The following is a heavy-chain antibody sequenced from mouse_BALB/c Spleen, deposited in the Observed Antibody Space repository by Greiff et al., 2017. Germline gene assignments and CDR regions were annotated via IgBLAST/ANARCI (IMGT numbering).Heavy chain of an antibody. Sequence: DGMLVESGGGLVQPGGSMKLSCVASGFTFSSYWMSWVRQSPEKGLEWVAEIRLKSDNYATHYAESVKGKFTISRDDSKSRLYLQMNSLRAEDTGIYYCIAGLYYFDYWGQGTTLTVSS. CDR1: GFTFSSYW. CDR2: IRLKSDNYAT. V-gene: IGHV6-6*02. J-gene: IGHJ2*01. CDR3: IAGLYYFDY.